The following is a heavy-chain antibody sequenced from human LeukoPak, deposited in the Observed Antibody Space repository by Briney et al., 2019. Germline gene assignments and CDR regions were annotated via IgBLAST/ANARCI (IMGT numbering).Heavy chain of an antibody. D-gene: IGHD3-3*01. Sequence: GGSLRLSCVASGFTFGKYWMSWVRQAPGKGLEWVANIKLDGSEKNYVDSVRGRFTISRDNTKNSLYLQMNSLRAEDTAVFYCARDQYDTWSRRGNFDSWGQGTLVIVSS. CDR2: IKLDGSEK. V-gene: IGHV3-7*03. CDR1: GFTFGKYW. J-gene: IGHJ4*02. CDR3: ARDQYDTWSRRGNFDS.